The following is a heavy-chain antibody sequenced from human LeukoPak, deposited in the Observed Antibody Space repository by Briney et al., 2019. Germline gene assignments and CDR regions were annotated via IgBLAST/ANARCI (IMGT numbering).Heavy chain of an antibody. CDR2: ISPNGGDT. V-gene: IGHV3-23*01. CDR3: AKGQGVLLEFDY. D-gene: IGHD2/OR15-2a*01. CDR1: GFTFSSFA. J-gene: IGHJ4*02. Sequence: GGSLRLSCAASGFTFSSFAMHWVRQAPGKGLEWVSSISPNGGDTYYAGSVKGHFIISRDNSKNTLYLQMNSLRAEDTAVYYCAKGQGVLLEFDYWGQGTLVTVSS.